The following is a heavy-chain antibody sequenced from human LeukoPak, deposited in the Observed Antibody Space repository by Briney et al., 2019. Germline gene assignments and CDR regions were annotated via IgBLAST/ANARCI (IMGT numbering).Heavy chain of an antibody. D-gene: IGHD1-26*01. J-gene: IGHJ4*02. CDR3: ARRDSGSYSFDY. CDR2: IYYSGST. V-gene: IGHV4-39*01. CDR1: GGSISSSSYY. Sequence: SETLSLTCTVSGGSISSSSYYWGWIRQPPGKGLEWIGSIYYSGSTYYNPSLKSRVTISVDTSKNQFSLKLSSVNAADTAVYYCARRDSGSYSFDYWGQGTLVTVSS.